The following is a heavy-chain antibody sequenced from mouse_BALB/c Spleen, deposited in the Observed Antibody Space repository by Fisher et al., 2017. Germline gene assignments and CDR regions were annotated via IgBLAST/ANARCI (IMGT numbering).Heavy chain of an antibody. V-gene: IGHV1-69*02. CDR3: ASSDYAMDY. Sequence: KFKGKAILTVDKSSSTAYMQLSSLTSEDSAVYFCASSDYAMDYWGQGTSVTVSS. J-gene: IGHJ4*01.